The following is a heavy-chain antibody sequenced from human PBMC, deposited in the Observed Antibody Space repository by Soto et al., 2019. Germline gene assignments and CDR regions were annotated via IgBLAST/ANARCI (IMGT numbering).Heavy chain of an antibody. CDR3: HRDASLLETHQSDV. D-gene: IGHD1-1*01. Sequence: QVQLVQSGAEVKKPGSSVKVSCKASGGTFSSYAISWVRQAPGQGLECMGGIIPIFGTANYAQKFQGRVTITADESTSTAYMELSTLRSEDTTLYQCHRDASLLETHQSDVWGQGTTVTVSS. J-gene: IGHJ6*02. CDR1: GGTFSSYA. CDR2: IIPIFGTA. V-gene: IGHV1-69*12.